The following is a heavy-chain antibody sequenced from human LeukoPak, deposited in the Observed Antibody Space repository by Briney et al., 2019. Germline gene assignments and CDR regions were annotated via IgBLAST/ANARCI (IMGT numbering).Heavy chain of an antibody. Sequence: GGSVRLSCAACGFTFSSYAMQWVREAPGEGREGVASTNEAGADKLYVDSVNGRFPISRDNSKTTLYLQMNSLRAEDTAVYYCARDRVRDGYNLDYWGQGTLVTVSS. V-gene: IGHV3-7*01. J-gene: IGHJ4*02. CDR3: ARDRVRDGYNLDY. CDR1: GFTFSSYA. CDR2: TNEAGADK. D-gene: IGHD5-24*01.